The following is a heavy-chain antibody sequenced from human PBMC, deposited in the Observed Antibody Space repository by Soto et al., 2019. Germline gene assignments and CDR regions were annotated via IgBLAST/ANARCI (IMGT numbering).Heavy chain of an antibody. CDR1: GFTFSHYG. J-gene: IGHJ4*02. CDR2: IWYDGSDE. D-gene: IGHD6-13*01. Sequence: PGESLKISCAASGFTFSHYGMHWVRQAPGKGLEWVAFIWYDGSDENYADSVKGRFAISRDDSKNTVSLQMNSLRADDTAVYYRARDFAAAGCFDRWGQGTLVTVSS. V-gene: IGHV3-33*01. CDR3: ARDFAAAGCFDR.